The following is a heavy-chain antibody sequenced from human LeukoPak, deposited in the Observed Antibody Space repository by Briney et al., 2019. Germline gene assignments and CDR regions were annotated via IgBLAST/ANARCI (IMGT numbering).Heavy chain of an antibody. CDR3: ARGEGHMLL. V-gene: IGHV4-34*01. Sequence: SETLSLTCAVYGGSFSGYDWSWIRQPPAKGLDWVGEMNHSQSTNYNPSLKSQVTISIATSKNQFYLKLSLVTAADTAVYYCARGEGHMLLWSQGTLVPVSS. J-gene: IGHJ4*02. CDR1: GGSFSGYD. D-gene: IGHD2-15*01. CDR2: MNHSQST.